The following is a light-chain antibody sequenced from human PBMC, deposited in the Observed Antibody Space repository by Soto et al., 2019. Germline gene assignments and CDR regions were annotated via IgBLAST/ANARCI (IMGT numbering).Light chain of an antibody. Sequence: EIVLTQSPGTLSLSPGERATLSCRASQSVSSNYLAWYQQKPGQAPRLLIYGASSRTTGIPDRFSGSGSGTDFTLTITRPEPEDFAVYYCQQYGSSPWTFGQGTKV. V-gene: IGKV3-20*01. CDR2: GAS. J-gene: IGKJ1*01. CDR1: QSVSSNY. CDR3: QQYGSSPWT.